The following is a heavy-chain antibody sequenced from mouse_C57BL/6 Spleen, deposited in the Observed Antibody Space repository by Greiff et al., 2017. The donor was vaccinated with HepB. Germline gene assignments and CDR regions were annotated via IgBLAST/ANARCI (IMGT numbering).Heavy chain of an antibody. CDR3: ARCDGYYGRVYAMDY. V-gene: IGHV1-55*01. J-gene: IGHJ4*01. CDR1: GYTFTSYW. CDR2: IYPGSGST. Sequence: QVQLQQSGAELVKPGASVKMSCKASGYTFTSYWITWVKQRPGQGLEWIGDIYPGSGSTNYNEKFKSKATLTVDTSSSTAYMQLSSLTSEDSAVYYCARCDGYYGRVYAMDYWGQGTSVTVSS. D-gene: IGHD2-3*01.